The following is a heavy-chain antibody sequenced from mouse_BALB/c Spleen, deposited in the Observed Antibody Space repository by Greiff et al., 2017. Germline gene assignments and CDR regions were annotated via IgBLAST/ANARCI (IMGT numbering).Heavy chain of an antibody. Sequence: VQLKESGPELVKPGASVKISCKASGYTFTDYNMHWVKQSHGKSLEWIGYIYPYNGGTGYNQKFKSKATLTVDNSSSTAYMELRSLTSEDSAVYYCARSLYYYGSRGTWFAYWGQGTLVTVSA. J-gene: IGHJ3*01. CDR1: GYTFTDYN. CDR2: IYPYNGGT. D-gene: IGHD1-1*01. V-gene: IGHV1S29*02. CDR3: ARSLYYYGSRGTWFAY.